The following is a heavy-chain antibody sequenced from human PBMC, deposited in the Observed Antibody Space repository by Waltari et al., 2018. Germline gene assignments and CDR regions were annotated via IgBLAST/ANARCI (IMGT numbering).Heavy chain of an antibody. Sequence: QVQLQQWGAGLLKPSETLSLICAVYGGSFSGYTWMWISQSPGKGLEWIGEISHSGGTNYNPSLKSRINISVDMSKNQFSLKLKSVTAADTAVYYCARGRRWLQLSDWGQGTPVTVSS. V-gene: IGHV4-34*01. J-gene: IGHJ4*02. D-gene: IGHD5-18*01. CDR2: ISHSGGT. CDR1: GGSFSGYT. CDR3: ARGRRWLQLSD.